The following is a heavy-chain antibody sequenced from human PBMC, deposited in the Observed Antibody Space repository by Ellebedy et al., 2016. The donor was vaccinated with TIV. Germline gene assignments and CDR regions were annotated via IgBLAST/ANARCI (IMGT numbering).Heavy chain of an antibody. CDR2: IKNKNDAGTT. CDR1: GFTFSNAW. Sequence: GGSLRLSCAASGFTFSNAWMTWVRQAPGKGLEWVGLIKNKNDAGTTDYGAPVKGRFTISRDDSKNTLYLQMNSLRAEGTAVYYCARVPDREIDYWGQGSLVTVS. V-gene: IGHV3-15*05. J-gene: IGHJ4*02. CDR3: ARVPDREIDY. D-gene: IGHD3-22*01.